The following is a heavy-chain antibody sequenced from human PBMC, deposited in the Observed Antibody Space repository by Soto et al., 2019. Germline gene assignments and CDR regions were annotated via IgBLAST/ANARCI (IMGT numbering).Heavy chain of an antibody. CDR1: GGSISSGGYY. D-gene: IGHD4-17*01. Sequence: PSETLSLTCTVSGGSISSGGYYWSWIRQHPGKGLEWIGYIYYSGSTYYNPSLKSRVTISVDTSKNQFSLKLSSVTAADTAVYYCARESTVSYNWFDPWGQGTLVTVSS. V-gene: IGHV4-31*03. CDR3: ARESTVSYNWFDP. J-gene: IGHJ5*02. CDR2: IYYSGST.